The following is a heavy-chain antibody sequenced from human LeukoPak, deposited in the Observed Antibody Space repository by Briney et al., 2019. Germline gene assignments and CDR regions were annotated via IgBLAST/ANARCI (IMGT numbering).Heavy chain of an antibody. V-gene: IGHV1-18*01. CDR1: GYTFTSYG. CDR3: ARLQEVPVTVAGTGYYFDY. J-gene: IGHJ4*02. D-gene: IGHD6-19*01. Sequence: GASVKVSCKASGYTFTSYGISWVRQAPGQGLEWMGWISAYNGNTNYAQKLQGRVTMTTDTSTSTAYMELRSLRSDDTAVYYRARLQEVPVTVAGTGYYFDYWGQGTLVTVSS. CDR2: ISAYNGNT.